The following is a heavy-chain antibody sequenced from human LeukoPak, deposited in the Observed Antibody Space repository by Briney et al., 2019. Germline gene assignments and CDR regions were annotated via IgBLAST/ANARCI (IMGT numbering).Heavy chain of an antibody. CDR1: GGSISSYY. V-gene: IGHV4-59*08. J-gene: IGHJ6*02. CDR3: ARLGIHYGDSLGMDV. CDR2: IYYSGST. D-gene: IGHD4-17*01. Sequence: SETLSLTCTVSGGSISSYYWSWIWQPPGKGLEWIGYIYYSGSTNYNPSLKSRVTISVDTSKNQFSLKLSSVTAADTAVYYCARLGIHYGDSLGMDVWGQGTTVTVSS.